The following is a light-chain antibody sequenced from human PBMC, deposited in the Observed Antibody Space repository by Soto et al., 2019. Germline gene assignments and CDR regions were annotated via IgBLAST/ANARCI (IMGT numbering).Light chain of an antibody. CDR2: GAS. CDR1: QRVSSSY. J-gene: IGKJ2*01. Sequence: EIVLTQSPGTLSLSPWERATLSCRASQRVSSSYLAWYQQKPGLPPRLLIYGASSRATGIPDRFSGSGTGTHFTLTISRLEPEDFAVFYCKQYGNSMYTFGQGTKLEIK. CDR3: KQYGNSMYT. V-gene: IGKV3-20*01.